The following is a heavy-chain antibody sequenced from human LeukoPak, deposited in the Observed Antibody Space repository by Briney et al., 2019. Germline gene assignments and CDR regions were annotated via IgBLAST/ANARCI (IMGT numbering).Heavy chain of an antibody. D-gene: IGHD6-13*01. CDR2: INPNSGGT. CDR1: GYTFTGYY. V-gene: IGHV1-2*02. Sequence: ASVKVSCKASGYTFTGYYMHWVRQAPGQGLEWMGWINPNSGGTNYAQKFQGRVTMTRDTSISTAYMELSRLRSDDTAVYYCARDGGSSRWPTGGYYYYMDIWGKGTTVTISS. J-gene: IGHJ6*03. CDR3: ARDGGSSRWPTGGYYYYMDI.